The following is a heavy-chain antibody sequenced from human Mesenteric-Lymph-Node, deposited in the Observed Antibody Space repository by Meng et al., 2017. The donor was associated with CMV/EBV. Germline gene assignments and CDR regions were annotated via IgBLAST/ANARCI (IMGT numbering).Heavy chain of an antibody. CDR3: ARDNWNHGPSFDP. CDR1: GGTFSSYA. J-gene: IGHJ5*02. D-gene: IGHD1-14*01. CDR2: IIPIFGAT. Sequence: SVKVSCKASGGTFSSYAISWVRQAPGQGLEWMGGIIPIFGATHNAQKFQGRVTITTDESTSTAYMELRSLRSDDTAVYYCARDNWNHGPSFDPWGQGTLVTV. V-gene: IGHV1-69*05.